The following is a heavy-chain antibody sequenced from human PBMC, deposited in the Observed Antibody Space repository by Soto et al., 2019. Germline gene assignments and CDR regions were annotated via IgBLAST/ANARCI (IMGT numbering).Heavy chain of an antibody. CDR3: ARGSLWDSYGDYGGWFDP. CDR1: GGSISSYY. V-gene: IGHV4-59*01. J-gene: IGHJ5*02. CDR2: IYYSGST. Sequence: QVQLQESGPGLVKPSETLSLTCTVSGGSISSYYWSWIRQPPGKGLEWIGYIYYSGSTNYNPSLKSRVTISVDTSKNQFSLKLSSVTAADTAVYYCARGSLWDSYGDYGGWFDPWGQGTLVTVSS. D-gene: IGHD4-17*01.